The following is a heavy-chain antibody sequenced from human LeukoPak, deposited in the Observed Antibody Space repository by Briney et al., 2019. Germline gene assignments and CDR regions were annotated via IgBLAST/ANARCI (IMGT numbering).Heavy chain of an antibody. CDR3: ARVDKNGGTTFDY. J-gene: IGHJ4*02. CDR1: DGSFSAYY. V-gene: IGHV4-34*01. Sequence: SETLSLTCAVYDGSFSAYYWSWIRQPPGKGLEWIGEINHSGSTNYNPSLKSRVNISVDTSKNQLSLKLSSVTAADTAVYYCARVDKNGGTTFDYWGQGTLVTVSS. CDR2: INHSGST. D-gene: IGHD2/OR15-2a*01.